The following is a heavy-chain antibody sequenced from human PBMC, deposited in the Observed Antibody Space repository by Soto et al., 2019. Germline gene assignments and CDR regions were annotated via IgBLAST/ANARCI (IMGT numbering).Heavy chain of an antibody. Sequence: SETLSLTCALYGGSFSGYYWSLIRQPPGKGLEWIGEINHSGSTNYNLSLKSRVTRAADTSKTQLSLKLSSVTAADTAVYYCARGSVLRYFAWSPIRGWFDPWGQGTLVTV. J-gene: IGHJ5*02. D-gene: IGHD3-9*01. CDR2: INHSGST. CDR3: ARGSVLRYFAWSPIRGWFDP. V-gene: IGHV4-34*01. CDR1: GGSFSGYY.